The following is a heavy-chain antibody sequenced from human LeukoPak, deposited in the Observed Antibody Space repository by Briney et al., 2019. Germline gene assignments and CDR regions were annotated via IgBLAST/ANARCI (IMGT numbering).Heavy chain of an antibody. CDR2: ITHSGST. D-gene: IGHD3-10*01. CDR3: ARVTRFNQFGELWFDY. Sequence: SETLSLTYAVYGGSFSSYYWSWIRQPPGKGLEWIGEITHSGSTHYNPSLKSRVTISLDTSKSQFSLKLSSVTAADTAVYYCARVTRFNQFGELWFDYWGQGTLLTVSS. V-gene: IGHV4-34*01. J-gene: IGHJ4*02. CDR1: GGSFSSYY.